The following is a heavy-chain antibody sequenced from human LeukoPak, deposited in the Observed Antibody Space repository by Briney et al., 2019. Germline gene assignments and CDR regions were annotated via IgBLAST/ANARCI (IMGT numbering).Heavy chain of an antibody. CDR2: IDPISGGT. V-gene: IGHV1-2*02. Sequence: ASVKVSCKASGYTFTGYYIHWLRQAPAQGLEWMGWIDPISGGTNYAQKFQDTITMTRDKSIATAYMEVRRLNSDDTVVYYCARSGFTTGFYLDFWGQGTLVAVSS. J-gene: IGHJ4*02. CDR3: ARSGFTTGFYLDF. D-gene: IGHD1-1*01. CDR1: GYTFTGYY.